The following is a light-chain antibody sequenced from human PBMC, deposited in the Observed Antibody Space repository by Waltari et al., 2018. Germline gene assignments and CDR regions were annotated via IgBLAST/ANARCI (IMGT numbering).Light chain of an antibody. Sequence: QTVVPQEPSSSVSPGGTVTLPCTLRSGSVPSTSYAPGYQQTPGQPPRTLVYKANARSSGVPDRFSGSILGNKAALTITGAQADDESDYYCALYMGSGIWVFGGGTKLTVL. CDR3: ALYMGSGIWV. CDR1: SGSVPSTSY. J-gene: IGLJ3*02. V-gene: IGLV8-61*01. CDR2: KAN.